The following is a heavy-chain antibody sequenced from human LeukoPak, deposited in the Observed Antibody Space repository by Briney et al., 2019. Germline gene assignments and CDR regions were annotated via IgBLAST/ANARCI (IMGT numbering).Heavy chain of an antibody. CDR2: IWYDGNNK. J-gene: IGHJ4*02. D-gene: IGHD5-18*01. CDR3: AKGSYSYASVVYFDY. Sequence: GGSLRLSCAASGFTFSRYGMHWVREAPGKGLEWVAVIWYDGNNKDYADSVKGRFSISGDTSKNTLYLQMNSLRAEDTAVYYCAKGSYSYASVVYFDYWGQGTLVTVSS. V-gene: IGHV3-33*06. CDR1: GFTFSRYG.